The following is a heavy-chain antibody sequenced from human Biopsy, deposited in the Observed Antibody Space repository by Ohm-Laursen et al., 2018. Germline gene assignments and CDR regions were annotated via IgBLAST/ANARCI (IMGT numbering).Heavy chain of an antibody. Sequence: SLRLTCAASGFTFSNSGMHWVRQAPGKGLEWVAAISYDGSKTDYGDSVKGRLNISRDNSKNTLDLQMSSLRVEDTAVYFCAKDKGTFNFYYYGMDVWGQGTTVTVSS. CDR1: GFTFSNSG. CDR3: AKDKGTFNFYYYGMDV. D-gene: IGHD2/OR15-2a*01. V-gene: IGHV3-30*18. J-gene: IGHJ6*02. CDR2: ISYDGSKT.